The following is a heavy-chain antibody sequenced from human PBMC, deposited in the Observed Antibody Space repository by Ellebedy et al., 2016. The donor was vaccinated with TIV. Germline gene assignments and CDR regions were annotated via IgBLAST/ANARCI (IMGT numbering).Heavy chain of an antibody. V-gene: IGHV4-4*07. D-gene: IGHD3-16*02. J-gene: IGHJ5*02. CDR1: GDSISYTY. CDR2: IHAGGST. CDR3: ARDRRGFGGIIGHGFAP. Sequence: MPGGSLRLSCTVSGDSISYTYWSWIRQSAEKGLEWIGRIHAGGSTNYNPSLKSRVTMSVDTSKNHFSLKLRSVTAADTAVYYCARDRRGFGGIIGHGFAPWGQGTLVTVSS.